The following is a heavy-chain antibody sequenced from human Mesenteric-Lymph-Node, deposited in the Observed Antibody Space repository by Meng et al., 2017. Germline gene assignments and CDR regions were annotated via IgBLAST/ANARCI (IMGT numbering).Heavy chain of an antibody. J-gene: IGHJ6*02. V-gene: IGHV3-66*02. D-gene: IGHD3-10*01. CDR2: IYSGGST. Sequence: GESLKTSCAGSGFTVSSNYMSWVRQAPGKGLEWVSVIYSGGSTYYADSVKGRFTISRDNSKNTLYLQVNSLRAEDTAVYYCASYYGSGSYYDCYYGMDVWGQGTTVTVSS. CDR3: ASYYGSGSYYDCYYGMDV. CDR1: GFTVSSNY.